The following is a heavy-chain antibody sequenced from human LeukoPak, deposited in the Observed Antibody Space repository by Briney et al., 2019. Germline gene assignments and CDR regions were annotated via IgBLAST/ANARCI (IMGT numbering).Heavy chain of an antibody. V-gene: IGHV4-39*01. CDR2: IYYSGST. Sequence: SETLSLTCTVSGGSVSSGGHCWSWIRQSPGKGLEWIGRIYYSGSTYYNPSLKSRVTISVDTSKNQFSLKLSSVTAADTAVYYCARHRSYYGMDVWGQGTTVTVSS. CDR1: GGSVSSGGHC. J-gene: IGHJ6*02. CDR3: ARHRSYYGMDV.